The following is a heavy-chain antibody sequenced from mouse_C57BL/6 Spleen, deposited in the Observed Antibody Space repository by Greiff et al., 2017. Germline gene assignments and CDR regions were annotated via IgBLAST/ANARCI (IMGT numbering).Heavy chain of an antibody. V-gene: IGHV5-12*01. D-gene: IGHD2-3*01. CDR2: ISNGGGST. CDR3: ARHADGYYDAMDD. CDR1: GFTFSDYY. J-gene: IGHJ4*01. Sequence: EVKLMESGGGLVQPGGSLKLSCAASGFTFSDYYMYWVRQTPEKRLEWVAYISNGGGSTYYPATVKGRFTISRDNSKNPLYLQMSRLKSEDTAMYYCARHADGYYDAMDDWGQGTTVTVSS.